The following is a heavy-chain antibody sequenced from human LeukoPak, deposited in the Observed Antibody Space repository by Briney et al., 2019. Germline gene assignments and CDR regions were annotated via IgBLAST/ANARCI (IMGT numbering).Heavy chain of an antibody. D-gene: IGHD6-13*01. CDR1: GYTFTDYY. V-gene: IGHV1-2*02. J-gene: IGHJ5*02. CDR2: INPNSGDT. Sequence: GASVKVSCKASGYTFTDYYVYWVRQAPGQGLEWMGWINPNSGDTNYAQKFQGRVTMTRDTSISTAYMDLSSLRSDDTAVYYCARMWSTATSGWNWFDPWGQRTLVTVSS. CDR3: ARMWSTATSGWNWFDP.